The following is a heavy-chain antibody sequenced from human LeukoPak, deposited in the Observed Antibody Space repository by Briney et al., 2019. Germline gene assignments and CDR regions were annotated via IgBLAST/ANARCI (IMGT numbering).Heavy chain of an antibody. CDR2: ISGSGGST. Sequence: PGGSLRLSCAASGFTFSSYAMSWVRQAPGKGLEGVSAISGSGGSTYYADSVRGRFTISRDNSKNTLYLQMNSLRAEDTAVYYCAKDVSYDSSGYFVYWGQGTLVTVSS. D-gene: IGHD3-22*01. CDR3: AKDVSYDSSGYFVY. V-gene: IGHV3-23*01. CDR1: GFTFSSYA. J-gene: IGHJ4*02.